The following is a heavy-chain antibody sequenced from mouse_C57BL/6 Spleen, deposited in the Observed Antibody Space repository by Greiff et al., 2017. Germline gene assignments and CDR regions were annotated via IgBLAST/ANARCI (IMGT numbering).Heavy chain of an antibody. D-gene: IGHD1-1*01. CDR2: IDPEDGET. CDR3: ATVVAHFDY. J-gene: IGHJ2*01. CDR1: GFNIKDYY. V-gene: IGHV14-2*01. Sequence: EVKLQQSGAELVKPGASVKLSCTASGFNIKDYYMHWVKQRTEQGLEWIGRIDPEDGETKYAPKFQGKATITADTSSTTAYLQLSSLTSEDTAVYYCATVVAHFDYWGQGTTLTVSS.